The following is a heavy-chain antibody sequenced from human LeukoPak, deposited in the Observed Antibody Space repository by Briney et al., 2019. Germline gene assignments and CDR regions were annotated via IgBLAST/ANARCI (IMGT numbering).Heavy chain of an antibody. CDR1: GGSISSGGYY. Sequence: PSQTLSLTCTVSGGSISSGGYYWSWIRQHPGKGLEWIGYIYYSGSTYYNPSLKSRVTISVDTSKNQLSLKLSSVTAADTAVYYCARGRAPMPFDPWGQGTLVTVSS. V-gene: IGHV4-31*03. D-gene: IGHD2-2*01. CDR2: IYYSGST. J-gene: IGHJ5*02. CDR3: ARGRAPMPFDP.